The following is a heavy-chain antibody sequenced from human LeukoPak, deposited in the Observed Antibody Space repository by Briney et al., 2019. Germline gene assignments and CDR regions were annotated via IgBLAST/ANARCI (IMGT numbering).Heavy chain of an antibody. D-gene: IGHD4-17*01. CDR3: ARDPNDYGDYSGY. CDR1: GFTFSSYA. V-gene: IGHV3-30-3*01. Sequence: GGSLRLSCAASGFTFSSYAMHWVRQAPGKGLEWVAVISYDGSNKYYADSVKGRFTISRDNSKNTLYLQMNSLRAEDTAVYYCARDPNDYGDYSGYRGQGTLVTVSS. CDR2: ISYDGSNK. J-gene: IGHJ4*02.